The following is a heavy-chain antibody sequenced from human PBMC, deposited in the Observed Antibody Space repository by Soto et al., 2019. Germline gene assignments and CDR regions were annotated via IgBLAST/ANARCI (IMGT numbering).Heavy chain of an antibody. CDR1: GFTFSSHW. CDR3: ARGDYYDSSGPFSDAFDI. V-gene: IGHV3-7*04. D-gene: IGHD3-22*01. CDR2: IKPDGSEK. Sequence: PGGSLRLSCAASGFTFSSHWMSWVRKAQGKGLEWVANIKPDGSEKWYVDSVKGRFTISRDNAKNSLYLQMNSLRAEDTAVYYCARGDYYDSSGPFSDAFDIWGQGTMVTVSS. J-gene: IGHJ3*02.